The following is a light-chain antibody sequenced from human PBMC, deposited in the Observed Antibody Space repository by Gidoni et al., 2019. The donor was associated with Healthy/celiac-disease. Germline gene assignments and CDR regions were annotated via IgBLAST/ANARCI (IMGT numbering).Light chain of an antibody. CDR2: KAS. CDR3: QQYNSYPWT. J-gene: IGKJ1*01. CDR1: QSISSW. V-gene: IGKV1-5*03. Sequence: DIQMTQSPSTLSASVGDRVTLTCRASQSISSWLAWYQQKPGKAPKLLIYKASSLESGVPSRFSGSVSGTEFTLTISSLQPDDFATYYCQQYNSYPWTFGQGTKVEIK.